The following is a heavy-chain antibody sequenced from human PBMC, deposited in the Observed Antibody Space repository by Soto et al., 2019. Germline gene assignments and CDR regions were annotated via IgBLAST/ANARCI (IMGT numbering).Heavy chain of an antibody. Sequence: ASVKVSCKASGYTFSGHYIHWVRQAPQQGPEWMGEIGPESGATRYAEKFRGRVTMTMDTSITTVYMELRNLSPDDAAVYYCGRGRSGQIVIFYWGQGTPVTVSS. J-gene: IGHJ4*02. D-gene: IGHD1-26*01. CDR1: GYTFSGHY. CDR2: IGPESGAT. V-gene: IGHV1-2*02. CDR3: GRGRSGQIVIFY.